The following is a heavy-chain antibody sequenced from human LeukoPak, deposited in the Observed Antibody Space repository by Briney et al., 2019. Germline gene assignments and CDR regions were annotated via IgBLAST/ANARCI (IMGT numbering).Heavy chain of an antibody. CDR1: GGPFRGFF. CDR2: ISHSATS. V-gene: IGHV4-34*01. Sequence: SETLSLTCAVYGGPFRGFFWSWIRQAPGKGLEWPGEISHSATSNYSPSLKSRITISLDTSRSQFSLRLTSVTAADTAVYYCARGIFYGGRNQYIWFDLWGQGTLVTVSS. J-gene: IGHJ5*02. D-gene: IGHD4-23*01. CDR3: ARGIFYGGRNQYIWFDL.